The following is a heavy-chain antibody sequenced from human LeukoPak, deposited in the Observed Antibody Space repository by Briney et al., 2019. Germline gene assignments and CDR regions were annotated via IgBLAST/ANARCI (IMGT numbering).Heavy chain of an antibody. CDR2: SIPIFGTV. D-gene: IGHD3-10*01. CDR1: GGSFSRYA. Sequence: SVKVSCKASGGSFSRYAISWVRQAAGQGLEWRGASIPIFGTVNYAQTFQGRVTITADESTSTAYMELSSLRSEDTAMYYCARFGSGTDFDAFDIWGQGTMVTVSS. V-gene: IGHV1-69*13. CDR3: ARFGSGTDFDAFDI. J-gene: IGHJ3*02.